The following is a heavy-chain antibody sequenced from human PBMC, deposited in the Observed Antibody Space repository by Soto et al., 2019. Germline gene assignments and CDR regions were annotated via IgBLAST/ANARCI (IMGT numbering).Heavy chain of an antibody. CDR2: IRAYNGNT. V-gene: IGHV1-18*01. D-gene: IGHD2-2*02. CDR3: ARDIPMQDAAFDI. CDR1: GYTLTSYG. J-gene: IGHJ3*02. Sequence: GASVKVSCKASGYTLTSYGISWVRQAPGQGLEWMGWIRAYNGNTNYAQKLQGRVTMTTDTSTSTAYMELRSLRSDDTAVYYCARDIPMQDAAFDIWGQGTMVTVSS.